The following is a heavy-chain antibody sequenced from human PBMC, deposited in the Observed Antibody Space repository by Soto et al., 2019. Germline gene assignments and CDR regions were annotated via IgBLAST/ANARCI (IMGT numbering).Heavy chain of an antibody. V-gene: IGHV1-24*01. CDR1: GYTLTELS. CDR2: FDPEDGET. Sequence: GASVKVSCKVSGYTLTELSMHWVRQAPGKGLEWMGGFDPEDGETIYAQKFQGRVTMTEDTSTDTAYMELSSLRSEDTAVYYCATDIPRLDGLGATPNYYYYMDVWGKGTTVTVSS. D-gene: IGHD2-2*03. J-gene: IGHJ6*03. CDR3: ATDIPRLDGLGATPNYYYYMDV.